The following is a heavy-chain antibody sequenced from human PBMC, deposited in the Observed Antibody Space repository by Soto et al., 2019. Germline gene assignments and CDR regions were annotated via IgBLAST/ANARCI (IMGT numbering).Heavy chain of an antibody. D-gene: IGHD3-3*01. CDR1: GYTFTSYG. CDR2: ISAYNGNT. J-gene: IGHJ5*01. Sequence: ASVKVSCKASGYTFTSYGTSWVRQAPGQGLEWMGWISAYNGNTNYAQKLQGRVTMTTDTSTSTAYMELRSLRSDDTAVYYCARVRLRFVERFFWFAFWGRGTLVTGSS. CDR3: ARVRLRFVERFFWFAF. V-gene: IGHV1-18*01.